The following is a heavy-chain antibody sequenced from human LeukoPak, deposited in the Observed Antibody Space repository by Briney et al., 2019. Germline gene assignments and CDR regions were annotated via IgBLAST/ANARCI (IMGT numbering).Heavy chain of an antibody. CDR3: ARDDYGDC. Sequence: GASVKVSCKASGYTFTGYYIHWVRQAPGQGLEWMGWINPNSGGTNYAQNFQGRVTMTRDTSITTAYMELSRLRSEDTAVYYCARDDYGDCWGQGTLVTVSS. CDR2: INPNSGGT. J-gene: IGHJ4*02. CDR1: GYTFTGYY. V-gene: IGHV1-2*02.